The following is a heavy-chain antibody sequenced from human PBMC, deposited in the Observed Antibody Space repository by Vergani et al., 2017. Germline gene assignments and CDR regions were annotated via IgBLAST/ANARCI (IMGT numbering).Heavy chain of an antibody. D-gene: IGHD1-26*01. CDR1: GFTFSACP. CDR3: AKLPSGRIVGPLYYFDS. CDR2: ISARYPST. V-gene: IGHV3-23*01. Sequence: EVQLLQSGGGVIQPGGSVRLSCAASGFTFSACPMTWVRQAPGKGLEWVSAISARYPSTYYADSVKGRFTIFRDNSKTTLYLQMNSLRAEDTAVYYCAKLPSGRIVGPLYYFDSWGQGTLVTVSS. J-gene: IGHJ4*02.